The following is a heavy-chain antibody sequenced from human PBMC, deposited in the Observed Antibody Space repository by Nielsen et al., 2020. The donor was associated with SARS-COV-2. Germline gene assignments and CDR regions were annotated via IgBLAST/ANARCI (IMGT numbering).Heavy chain of an antibody. J-gene: IGHJ6*02. CDR3: ARERVGGITIFGVVTRYGMDV. CDR1: GGSISSYY. V-gene: IGHV4-59*12. D-gene: IGHD3-3*01. CDR2: IYYSGRT. Sequence: GSLRLSCTVSGGSISSYYWTWIRQPPGKGLEWIGYIYYSGRTTYNPSLKSRVAISVDTAKNQFSLNLNSVTAADTALYYCARERVGGITIFGVVTRYGMDVWGQGTTVTVSS.